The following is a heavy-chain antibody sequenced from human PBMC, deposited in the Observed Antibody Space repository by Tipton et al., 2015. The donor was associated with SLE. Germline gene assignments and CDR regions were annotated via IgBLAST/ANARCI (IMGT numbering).Heavy chain of an antibody. Sequence: RSLRLSCAASGFTFSSYGMHWVRQAPGKGLEWVAVISYDGSNKYYADSVKGRFTISRDNSKNTLYLQMNSLRAEDTAVYYCAKALDWGDFDYWGQGTLVTVSS. CDR1: GFTFSSYG. V-gene: IGHV3-30*18. J-gene: IGHJ4*02. D-gene: IGHD3-16*01. CDR3: AKALDWGDFDY. CDR2: ISYDGSNK.